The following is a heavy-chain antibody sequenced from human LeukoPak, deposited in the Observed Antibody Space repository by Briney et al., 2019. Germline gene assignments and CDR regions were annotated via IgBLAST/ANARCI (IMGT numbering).Heavy chain of an antibody. Sequence: PSQTLSLTCAVSGGSISSGGYSWSWIRQPPGKGLEWIGYIYHSGSTYYNPSLKSRVTISVDRSKNQFSLKLNSVTAADTAVYYCARAWQQLGYFDYWGQGTLVTVSS. CDR1: GGSISSGGYS. CDR2: IYHSGST. J-gene: IGHJ4*02. D-gene: IGHD6-13*01. V-gene: IGHV4-30-2*01. CDR3: ARAWQQLGYFDY.